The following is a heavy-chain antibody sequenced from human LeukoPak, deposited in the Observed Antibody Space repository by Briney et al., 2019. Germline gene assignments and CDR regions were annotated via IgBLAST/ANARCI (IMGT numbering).Heavy chain of an antibody. V-gene: IGHV3-7*05. CDR1: GFTFSSYW. CDR3: AGYCSGGSCFRN. J-gene: IGHJ4*02. CDR2: INQDGSEK. Sequence: GGSLRLSCAASGFTFSSYWMSWVRQAPGKGLEWVANINQDGSEKYYVDSVKGRFTISRDNAKNSAYLQMNSLRADDTAVYYCAGYCSGGSCFRNWGQGTLVTVSS. D-gene: IGHD2-15*01.